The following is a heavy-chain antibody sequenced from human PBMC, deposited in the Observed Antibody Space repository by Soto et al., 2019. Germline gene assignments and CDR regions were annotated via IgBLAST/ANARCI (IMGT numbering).Heavy chain of an antibody. Sequence: QVHLVQSGAEVKKPGASVKVSCKGSGYTFTSDGITWVPQAPGQGLEWMGGIIAPHGNTDYARKVQGRVTVTRNTSTSTAYMDLRSLRSDETAVYYCERGRYVDYWGQGALVTVSS. CDR2: IIAPHGNT. CDR1: GYTFTSDG. J-gene: IGHJ4*02. V-gene: IGHV1-18*01. D-gene: IGHD1-1*01. CDR3: ERGRYVDY.